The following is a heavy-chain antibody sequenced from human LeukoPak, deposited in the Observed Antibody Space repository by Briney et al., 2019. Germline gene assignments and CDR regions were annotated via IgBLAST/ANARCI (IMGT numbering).Heavy chain of an antibody. D-gene: IGHD5-18*01. J-gene: IGHJ4*02. CDR3: ARRGDNYGSPFDY. CDR2: IYSGGNT. V-gene: IGHV3-53*01. CDR1: AFTLRVDY. Sequence: PGGSLRLSCAVSAFTLRVDYMNWVRQAPGKGLEWVSLIYSGGNTDYADSVKGRFTISRDNSKNTLYLQMNSLRAEHTAAYYCARRGDNYGSPFDYWGQGTLVTVSS.